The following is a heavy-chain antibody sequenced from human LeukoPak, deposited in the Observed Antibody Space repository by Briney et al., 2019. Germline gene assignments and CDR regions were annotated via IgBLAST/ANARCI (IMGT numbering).Heavy chain of an antibody. J-gene: IGHJ4*02. CDR1: GYSFTSYW. V-gene: IGHV5-51*01. CDR3: ARWGLNSGYSTRSDY. D-gene: IGHD3-22*01. CDR2: IYPGDSDT. Sequence: GESLKISCKGSGYSFTSYWIGWVRQMPGKGLEWMGIIYPGDSDTRYSPSFQGQVTISADKSISTAYLQWSSLKASDTAMYYCARWGLNSGYSTRSDYWGQGTLVTVSS.